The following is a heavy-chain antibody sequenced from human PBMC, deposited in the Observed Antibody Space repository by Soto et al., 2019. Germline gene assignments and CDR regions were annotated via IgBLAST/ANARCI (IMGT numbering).Heavy chain of an antibody. D-gene: IGHD6-19*01. V-gene: IGHV4-31*03. CDR1: GGSISSGGYY. CDR3: ARSYGGSGWYDS. Sequence: SETQSLTCTVSGGSISSGGYYWSWIRQHPGKGLEWIGYIYYSGSTYYNPSLKSRVTISVDTSKNQFSLKLSSVTAADTAVYYCARSYGGSGWYDSWGQGTLVTVSS. CDR2: IYYSGST. J-gene: IGHJ5*01.